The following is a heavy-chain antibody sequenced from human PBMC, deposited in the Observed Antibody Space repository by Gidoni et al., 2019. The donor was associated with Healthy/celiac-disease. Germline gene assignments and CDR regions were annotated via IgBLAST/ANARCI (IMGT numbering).Heavy chain of an antibody. Sequence: QVQLVESGGGVVQPGRSLRLSCAASGFTFSSYGMHWVRQAPGKGLEWVAVISYDGSNKYYADSVKGRFTISRDNSKNTLYLQMNSLRAEDTAVYYCAKVSYDSSGYYYASGDAFDIWGQGTMVTVSS. CDR3: AKVSYDSSGYYYASGDAFDI. J-gene: IGHJ3*02. D-gene: IGHD3-22*01. CDR1: GFTFSSYG. CDR2: ISYDGSNK. V-gene: IGHV3-30*18.